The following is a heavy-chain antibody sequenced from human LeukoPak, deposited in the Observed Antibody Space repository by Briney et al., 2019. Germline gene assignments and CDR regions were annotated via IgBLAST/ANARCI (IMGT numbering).Heavy chain of an antibody. D-gene: IGHD5-24*01. CDR2: INSDGSST. Sequence: GGSLRLSCAASGFIFSSYWVHWVRQAPGKGLVWVSRINSDGSSTSYAESVKGRFTISRDNAKNTLYLQMNSLRAEDTAVYYCARRFSRDGYNYPNSKEYWYFDLWGRGTLVTVSS. J-gene: IGHJ2*01. CDR1: GFIFSSYW. V-gene: IGHV3-74*01. CDR3: ARRFSRDGYNYPNSKEYWYFDL.